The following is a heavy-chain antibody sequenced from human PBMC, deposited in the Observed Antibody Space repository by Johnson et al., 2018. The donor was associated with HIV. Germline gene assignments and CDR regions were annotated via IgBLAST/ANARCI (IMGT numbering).Heavy chain of an antibody. CDR3: ARGGYSSSPYAFDI. V-gene: IGHV3-48*03. D-gene: IGHD6-6*01. CDR1: GFTFSSYE. J-gene: IGHJ3*02. CDR2: ISSSGSTI. Sequence: VQLVESGGGLVQPGGSLRLSCAASGFTFSSYEMNWVRQAPGKGLEWVSYISSSGSTIYYADSVKGRFTISTDNAKNSLYLQMNSLRAEDTALYYCARGGYSSSPYAFDIWGQGTMVTVSS.